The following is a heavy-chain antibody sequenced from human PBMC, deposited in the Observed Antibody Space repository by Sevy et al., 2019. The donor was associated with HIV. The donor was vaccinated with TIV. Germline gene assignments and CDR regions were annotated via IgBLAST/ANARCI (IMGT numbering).Heavy chain of an antibody. CDR3: ARDAMVRGVIITGELDY. V-gene: IGHV1-69*04. CDR1: GGTFSSYA. Sequence: ASVKVSCKASGGTFSSYAISWVRQAPGQGLEWMGRIIPILGIANYAQEFQGRVTITADKSTSTAYMELSSLRSEDTAVYYCARDAMVRGVIITGELDYWGQGTLVTVSS. CDR2: IIPILGIA. D-gene: IGHD3-10*01. J-gene: IGHJ4*02.